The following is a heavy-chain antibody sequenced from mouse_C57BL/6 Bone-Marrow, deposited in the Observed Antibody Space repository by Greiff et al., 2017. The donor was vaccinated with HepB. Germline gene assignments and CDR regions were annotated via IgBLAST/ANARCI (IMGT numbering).Heavy chain of an antibody. CDR3: ARPGGYYWYFDV. J-gene: IGHJ1*03. CDR2: INPNNGGT. CDR1: GYTFTDYN. Sequence: VQLKESGPELVKPGASVKIPCKASGYTFTDYNMDWVKQSHGKSLEWIGDINPNNGGTIYNQKFKGKATLTVDKSSSTAYMELRSLTSEDTAVYYCARPGGYYWYFDVWGTGTTVTVSS. D-gene: IGHD1-1*02. V-gene: IGHV1-18*01.